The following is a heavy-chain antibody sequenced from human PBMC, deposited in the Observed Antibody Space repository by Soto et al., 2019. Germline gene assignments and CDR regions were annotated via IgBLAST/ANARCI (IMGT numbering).Heavy chain of an antibody. CDR1: GYSFTSYW. CDR3: ARRIAAAGTYYYYGMDV. CDR2: IDPSDSYT. V-gene: IGHV5-10-1*01. J-gene: IGHJ6*02. Sequence: PGESLKISCXGSGYSFTSYWISWVRQMPGKGLEWMGRIDPSDSYTNYSPSFQGHVTISADKSISTAYLQWSSLKASDTAMYYCARRIAAAGTYYYYGMDVWGQGTTVTV. D-gene: IGHD6-13*01.